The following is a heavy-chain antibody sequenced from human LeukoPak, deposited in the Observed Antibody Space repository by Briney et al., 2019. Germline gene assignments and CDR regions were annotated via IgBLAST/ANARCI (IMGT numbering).Heavy chain of an antibody. CDR1: GFXFSSYA. V-gene: IGHV3-23*01. CDR2: ISGSGGWT. D-gene: IGHD3-3*01. J-gene: IGHJ4*02. Sequence: GGSLRLSCGASGFXFSSYAMSWVRQAPGKGLEWVSAISGSGGWTYYADSVKGRFTISRDNSKNTLYLQMNSLRAEDTAVYYCAKIRFLGTPGHTFDYWGQGTLVTVSS. CDR3: AKIRFLGTPGHTFDY.